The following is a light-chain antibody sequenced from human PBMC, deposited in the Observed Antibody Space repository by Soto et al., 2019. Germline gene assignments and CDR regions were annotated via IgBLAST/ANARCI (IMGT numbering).Light chain of an antibody. Sequence: QSALTQPASVSGSPVQSIAISCTGTSGDVGGYDYVSWYQQHPDKAPKLLIYEVTKRPSWVSNRFSGSKSGNTASLTISGLQPEDEADYYCSSQTSGSTRVFGSGTKLTVL. CDR3: SSQTSGSTRV. V-gene: IGLV2-14*01. J-gene: IGLJ1*01. CDR2: EVT. CDR1: SGDVGGYDY.